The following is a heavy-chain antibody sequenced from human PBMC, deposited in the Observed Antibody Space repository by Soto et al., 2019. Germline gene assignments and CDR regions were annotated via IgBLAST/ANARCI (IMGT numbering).Heavy chain of an antibody. V-gene: IGHV1-18*01. CDR1: GYTFTSYG. CDR3: ARVAPLGELVQCWFDY. Sequence: QVQLVQSGAEVKKPGASVKVSCKASGYTFTSYGISWVRQAPGQGLEWMGWISAYNGNTNYAQKLEGRVTITTDTSTSTAYMELRSLRSDDTAVYYCARVAPLGELVQCWFDYWGQGTLVTVSS. D-gene: IGHD3-16*01. CDR2: ISAYNGNT. J-gene: IGHJ4*02.